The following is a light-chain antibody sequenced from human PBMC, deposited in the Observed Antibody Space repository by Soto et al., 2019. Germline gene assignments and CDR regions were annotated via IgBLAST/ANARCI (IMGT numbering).Light chain of an antibody. Sequence: EIVLTQSQGTLSWSPGERATLSCRVGHSVSSSYLAWYQQKHGQAPRLIIYSESSRATGIQDRFSGGGSGTDFTLTIRRMEHEDLAVYYCKKFSSYPITCGGGTKVDIK. J-gene: IGKJ4*01. CDR3: KKFSSYPIT. CDR1: HSVSSSY. CDR2: SES. V-gene: IGKV3-20*01.